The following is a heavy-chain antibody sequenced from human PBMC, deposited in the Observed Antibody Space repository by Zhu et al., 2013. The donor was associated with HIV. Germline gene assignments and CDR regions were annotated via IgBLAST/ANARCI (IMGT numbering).Heavy chain of an antibody. D-gene: IGHD4-17*01. CDR1: GDTFSTYA. Sequence: QVQLVQSGAEVKKPGSSVKVSCKTSGDTFSTYAISWVRQAPGQGLDWMGGIIPIFGRPNYAQKFQGRVTITADKSTSTAYMELRGLGSEDTAVYYCARVSTTVRSFDIWGQGTMVTVSS. J-gene: IGHJ3*02. CDR2: IIPIFGRP. CDR3: ARVSTTVRSFDI. V-gene: IGHV1-69*06.